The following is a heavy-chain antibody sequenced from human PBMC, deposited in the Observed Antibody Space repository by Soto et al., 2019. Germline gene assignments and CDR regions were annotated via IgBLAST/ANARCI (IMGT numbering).Heavy chain of an antibody. D-gene: IGHD3-10*01. CDR3: ARQSDGSGSYPHYFDY. J-gene: IGHJ4*02. V-gene: IGHV5-51*01. CDR1: GYSFTSYW. Sequence: PGESLKISCKGSGYSFTSYWIGWVRQMPGKGLEWMGIIYPGDSDTRYSPSFQGQVTISADKSISTAYLQWSSLKASDTAMYYCARQSDGSGSYPHYFDYWGQGTLVSVSS. CDR2: IYPGDSDT.